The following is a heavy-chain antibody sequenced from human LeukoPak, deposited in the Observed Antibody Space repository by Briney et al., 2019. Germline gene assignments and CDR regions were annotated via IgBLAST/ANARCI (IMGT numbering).Heavy chain of an antibody. D-gene: IGHD2-15*01. CDR3: ARRDCSGGSCYSSSYYYYYYYMDV. V-gene: IGHV4-34*01. J-gene: IGHJ6*03. CDR1: GGSFSGYY. CDR2: INHSGST. Sequence: PSETLSLTCAVYGGSFSGYYWSWIRQPPGQGLEWIGEINHSGSTNYNPSLKSRVTISVDTSKNQFSLKLSSVTAADTAVYYCARRDCSGGSCYSSSYYYYYYYMDVWGKGTTVTVSS.